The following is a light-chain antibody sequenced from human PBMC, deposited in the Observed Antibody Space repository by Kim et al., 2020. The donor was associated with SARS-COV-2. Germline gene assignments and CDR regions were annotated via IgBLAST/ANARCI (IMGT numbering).Light chain of an antibody. J-gene: IGKJ2*01. CDR2: GAS. CDR1: QGVSSN. V-gene: IGKV3D-15*01. Sequence: SVSPGERATRSCRASQGVSSNLAWYQKKPGQAPRLVIYGASTRAAGVPASFSGSVSGAEFTLTISNLQPEDCAVYYCQQYNKWMYTFGQGTKVEI. CDR3: QQYNKWMYT.